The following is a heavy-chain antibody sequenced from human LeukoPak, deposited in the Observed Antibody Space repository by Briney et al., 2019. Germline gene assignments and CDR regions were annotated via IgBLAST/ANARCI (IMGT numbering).Heavy chain of an antibody. CDR2: INSDGSST. CDR1: GFTFSSYW. CDR3: ARSDYGDYAGDY. V-gene: IGHV3-74*01. D-gene: IGHD4-17*01. J-gene: IGHJ4*02. Sequence: GGSLRLSCAASGFTFSSYWMHWVRQAPGKGLVWVSRINSDGSSTSYADSVKGRFTISRDNAKNSLYLQMNSLRAEDTAVYYCARSDYGDYAGDYWGQGTLVTVSS.